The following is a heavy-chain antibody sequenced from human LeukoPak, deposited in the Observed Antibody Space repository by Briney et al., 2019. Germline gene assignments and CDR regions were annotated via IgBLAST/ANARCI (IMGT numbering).Heavy chain of an antibody. Sequence: GGSLRLSCAASGFTFSGSGMHWVRQAPGKGLEWVTFIRYDGSNKYYRDSVKGRFTIPRDNSKKTLYLQMDSLRAEDTAVYYCARDYDFWSGYYSPTRGYFGYWGQGTLVTVSS. V-gene: IGHV3-30*02. CDR2: IRYDGSNK. J-gene: IGHJ4*02. D-gene: IGHD3-3*01. CDR1: GFTFSGSG. CDR3: ARDYDFWSGYYSPTRGYFGY.